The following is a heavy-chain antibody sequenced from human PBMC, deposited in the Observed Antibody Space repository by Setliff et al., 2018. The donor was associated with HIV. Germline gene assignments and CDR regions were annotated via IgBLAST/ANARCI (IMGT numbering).Heavy chain of an antibody. Sequence: ASVKVSCKAFGYTFTTYPLHWVRQAPGQSLEWMGWINVGKGDTKYSQEFQGRITITTDTSANTGYMELSSLRSDDTAVYYCARGGRYPSGLNALDYWGLGTPVTVSS. CDR2: INVGKGDT. CDR3: ARGGRYPSGLNALDY. J-gene: IGHJ4*02. D-gene: IGHD3-16*02. CDR1: GYTFTTYP. V-gene: IGHV1-3*01.